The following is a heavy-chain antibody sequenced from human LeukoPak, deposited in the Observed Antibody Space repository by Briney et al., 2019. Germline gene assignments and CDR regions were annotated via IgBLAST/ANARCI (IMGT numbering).Heavy chain of an antibody. Sequence: GASVKVSCKASGYTFTSYYMHLVRQAPGQGLEWMGIINPSGGSTSYAQKFQGRVTLTRDTSTSTVYMELSSLRSEDTAVYYCARSSTLGNYFDYWGQGTLVTVSS. CDR1: GYTFTSYY. CDR3: ARSSTLGNYFDY. CDR2: INPSGGST. D-gene: IGHD6-13*01. J-gene: IGHJ4*02. V-gene: IGHV1-46*01.